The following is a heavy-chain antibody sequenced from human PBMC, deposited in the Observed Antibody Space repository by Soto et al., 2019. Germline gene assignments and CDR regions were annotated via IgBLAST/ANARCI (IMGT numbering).Heavy chain of an antibody. D-gene: IGHD6-13*01. CDR2: MNPNSGNT. CDR1: GYTFTSYD. CDR3: AVGSRQLEDWYFDL. J-gene: IGHJ2*01. V-gene: IGHV1-8*01. Sequence: QVQLVQSGAEVKKPGASVKVSCKASGYTFTSYDINWVRQATGQGLEWMGWMNPNSGNTGYAQKFQGRVTMTRNTSISNADMELSSLRSEDTAVYYCAVGSRQLEDWYFDLWGRGTLVTVSS.